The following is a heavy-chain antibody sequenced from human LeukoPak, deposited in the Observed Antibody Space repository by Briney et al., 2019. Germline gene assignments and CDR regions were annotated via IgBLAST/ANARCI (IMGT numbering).Heavy chain of an antibody. CDR1: GFTFSSYW. J-gene: IGHJ3*02. CDR3: ARVRWWEHIIGAFDI. D-gene: IGHD1-26*01. V-gene: IGHV3-7*01. CDR2: IKQDGSEK. Sequence: GGSLRLSCAASGFTFSSYWMSWVRQAPGKGLEWVADIKQDGSEKYYVDSVKGRFTISRDNAKNSLYLQMNSLRAEDTAVYYCARVRWWEHIIGAFDIWGQGTMVTVSS.